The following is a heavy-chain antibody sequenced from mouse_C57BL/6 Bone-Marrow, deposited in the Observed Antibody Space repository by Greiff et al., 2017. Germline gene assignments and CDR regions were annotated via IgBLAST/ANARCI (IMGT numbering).Heavy chain of an antibody. V-gene: IGHV1-61*01. D-gene: IGHD1-1*01. CDR1: GYTFTSYW. CDR2: IYPSDSET. CDR3: ARERVITTVGGFAY. J-gene: IGHJ3*01. Sequence: QVQLQQPGAELVRPGSSVKLSCKASGYTFTSYWMDWVKQRPGQGLEWIGNIYPSDSETHYNQKFKDKATLTVDKSSSTAYMQLSSLTSEDSAGYYCARERVITTVGGFAYWGQGTLVTVSA.